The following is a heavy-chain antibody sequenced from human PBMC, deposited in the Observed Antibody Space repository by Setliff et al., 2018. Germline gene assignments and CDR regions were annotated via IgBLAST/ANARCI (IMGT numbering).Heavy chain of an antibody. Sequence: GVLRLSCAASGFTVRSYYMTWVRQAPGKGLEWVSVIYTGGSTYYADSVKGRFTISRDDSNNTLYLQMTSLRAEDTAVYYCAGCGYGQYYAMDVWGQGTTVTVSS. CDR3: AGCGYGQYYAMDV. V-gene: IGHV3-66*01. CDR2: IYTGGST. J-gene: IGHJ6*02. CDR1: GFTVRSYY. D-gene: IGHD5-12*01.